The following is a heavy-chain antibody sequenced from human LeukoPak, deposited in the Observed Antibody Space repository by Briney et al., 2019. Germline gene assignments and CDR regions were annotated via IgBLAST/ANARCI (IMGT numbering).Heavy chain of an antibody. CDR1: GGSTSGYF. CDR3: ARVDGFGESPLDAFDV. J-gene: IGHJ3*01. CDR2: INHSGST. D-gene: IGHD3-10*01. V-gene: IGHV4-34*01. Sequence: SETLSLTCDVSGGSTSGYFWSWIRQPPGKGPEWVGEINHSGSTKYIPSLKSRLTISVDTSKNQFSLKLTSVTAADTAVYYCARVDGFGESPLDAFDVWGQGTMVTVSS.